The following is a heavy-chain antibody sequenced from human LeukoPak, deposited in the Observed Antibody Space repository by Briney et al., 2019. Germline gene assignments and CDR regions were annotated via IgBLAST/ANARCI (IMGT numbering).Heavy chain of an antibody. CDR3: ARGNYYGSGTYYFDY. CDR2: IYFSGST. J-gene: IGHJ4*02. V-gene: IGHV4-39*01. CDR1: GGSITSSSYY. Sequence: PSETLSLTCTVSGGSITSSSYYWGWIRQPPGKGLEWIGSIYFSGSTYYNPSLKSRVTISIDTSKNQFSLKLSSVTAADTSVFYCARGNYYGSGTYYFDYWGQGTLVTVSS. D-gene: IGHD3-10*01.